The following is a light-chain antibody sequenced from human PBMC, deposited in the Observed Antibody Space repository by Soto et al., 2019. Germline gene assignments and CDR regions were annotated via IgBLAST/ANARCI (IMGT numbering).Light chain of an antibody. Sequence: QSVLTQSPSVSGTPGQRGTISCSWSSFKIGSNTVNWYQQLPGTAPKLLIYSNDQRPSGVPDRFSGSKSGTSASLAISGLQSEEEADYYCAAWEDSLNGYVCGSGTKVTVL. V-gene: IGLV1-44*01. CDR2: SND. CDR1: SFKIGSNT. J-gene: IGLJ1*01. CDR3: AAWEDSLNGYV.